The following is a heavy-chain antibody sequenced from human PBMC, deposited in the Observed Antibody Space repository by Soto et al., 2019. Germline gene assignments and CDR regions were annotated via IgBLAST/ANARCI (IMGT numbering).Heavy chain of an antibody. V-gene: IGHV3-13*01. D-gene: IGHD6-13*01. J-gene: IGHJ6*02. Sequence: VGSLRLSCAASGFTFSSYDMHWVRQATGKGLEWVSAIGTAGDTYYPGSVKGRFTISRENAKNSLYLQMNSLRAGDTAVYYCARDGITSSWPFGMDVWGQGTTVTVSS. CDR3: ARDGITSSWPFGMDV. CDR2: IGTAGDT. CDR1: GFTFSSYD.